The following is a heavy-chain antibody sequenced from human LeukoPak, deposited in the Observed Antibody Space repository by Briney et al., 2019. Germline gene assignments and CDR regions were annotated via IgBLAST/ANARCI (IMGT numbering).Heavy chain of an antibody. J-gene: IGHJ4*02. V-gene: IGHV5-51*01. CDR2: IYPGDSDT. Sequence: GESLKISCKGSGYTFDSYWIAWVRQMPGKGLEWMGIIYPGDSDTRYSPSFQGQVTISADKSIRTAYLQWSSLKASDTAMYYCARHTGYCIGGSCYGDFWGQGTLVTVSS. CDR1: GYTFDSYW. CDR3: ARHTGYCIGGSCYGDF. D-gene: IGHD2-15*01.